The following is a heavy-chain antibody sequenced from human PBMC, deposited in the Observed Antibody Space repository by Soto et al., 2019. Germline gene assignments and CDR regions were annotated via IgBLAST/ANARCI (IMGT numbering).Heavy chain of an antibody. D-gene: IGHD6-13*01. CDR2: IYHSGST. J-gene: IGHJ6*02. CDR1: GGSIRSSNC. V-gene: IGHV4-4*02. Sequence: PSETLSLTCAVSGGSIRSSNCWSFVRQPPGKGLEWIGEIYHSGSTNYNPSLKSRVTISVDKSKNQFSLKLSSVTAADTAVYYCARGWRIAAAGVPLGYYYYGMDVWGQGTTVTVSS. CDR3: ARGWRIAAAGVPLGYYYYGMDV.